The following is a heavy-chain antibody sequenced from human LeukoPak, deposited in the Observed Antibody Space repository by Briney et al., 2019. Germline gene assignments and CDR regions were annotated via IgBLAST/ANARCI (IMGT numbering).Heavy chain of an antibody. CDR3: ARGYGDYYNWFDP. CDR2: IYYSGST. D-gene: IGHD4-17*01. Sequence: SETLSLTCTVSGGSISSYYWSWIRQPPGKGLEWIGYIYYSGSTNYNPSLKSRVTISVDTSKNQFSLKLSSVTAADTAVYYCARGYGDYYNWFDPWGQGTLVTLSS. J-gene: IGHJ5*02. CDR1: GGSISSYY. V-gene: IGHV4-59*01.